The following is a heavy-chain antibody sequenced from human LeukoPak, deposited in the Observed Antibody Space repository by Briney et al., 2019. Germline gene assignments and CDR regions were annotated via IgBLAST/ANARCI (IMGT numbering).Heavy chain of an antibody. CDR3: ARDSPRVGMDL. CDR2: IYSDGST. Sequence: GGSLSLSCAASGFTVSSSYMSWVRQAPGKGLEWVSVIYSDGSTSYADSVKGRFTISRDNSKNTLYLQMNSLRAEDTAVYYCARDSPRVGMDLWGQGTTVTVSS. CDR1: GFTVSSSY. J-gene: IGHJ6*02. V-gene: IGHV3-53*01.